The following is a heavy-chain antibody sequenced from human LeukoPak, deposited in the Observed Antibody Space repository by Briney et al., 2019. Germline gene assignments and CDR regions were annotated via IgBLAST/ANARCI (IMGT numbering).Heavy chain of an antibody. CDR3: ARETSQKGAHYMDV. CDR2: IYYSGST. CDR1: GGSFSSYY. V-gene: IGHV4-59*01. D-gene: IGHD3-16*01. J-gene: IGHJ6*03. Sequence: SETLSLTCAVYGGSFSSYYWSWIRQPPGKGLEWIGYIYYSGSTNYNPSLKSRVTISVDTSKNQFSLKLSSVTAADTAVYYCARETSQKGAHYMDVWGKGTTVTISS.